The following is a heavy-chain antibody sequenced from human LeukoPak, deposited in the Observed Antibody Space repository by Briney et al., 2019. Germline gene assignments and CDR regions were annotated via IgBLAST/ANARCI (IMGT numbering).Heavy chain of an antibody. CDR3: ARDRGGTGDFDY. V-gene: IGHV1-3*01. Sequence: ASVKVSCKASGYTFTSNVIHWVRRAPGQRLEWMGWINADNGDTKYSQKFQGRVTIARDTSASTAHMELSSLRFEDTAVYYCARDRGGTGDFDYWGQGTLVTVSS. CDR2: INADNGDT. CDR1: GYTFTSNV. J-gene: IGHJ4*02. D-gene: IGHD1-1*01.